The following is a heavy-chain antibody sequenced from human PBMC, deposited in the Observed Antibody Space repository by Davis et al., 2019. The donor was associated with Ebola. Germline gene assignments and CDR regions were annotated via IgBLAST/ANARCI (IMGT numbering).Heavy chain of an antibody. Sequence: MPSETLSLTCTVSGGSMSSSRYYWGWIRQPPGRGLEWIGHIYYSVTSYYNSSLRSRVTISMDRSKRQFSLQMTSLTAADTATYYCVRASDGDYFFDYWGQGTLVTISS. CDR2: IYYSVTS. CDR1: GGSMSSSRYY. D-gene: IGHD3-10*01. CDR3: VRASDGDYFFDY. J-gene: IGHJ4*02. V-gene: IGHV4-39*01.